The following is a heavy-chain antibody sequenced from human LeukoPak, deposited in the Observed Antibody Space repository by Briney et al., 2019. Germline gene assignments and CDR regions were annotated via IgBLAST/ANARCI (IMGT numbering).Heavy chain of an antibody. Sequence: GASPKISCKGSGYRFTDYWIGWVRQMPGKGLEWMGIIYPGDSDTRYSPSFQGQVTISVDKSVSTAYMQWSSLKASDTAMYYCARRAGYSSSWYYFDYWGQGTLVTVSS. D-gene: IGHD6-13*01. J-gene: IGHJ4*02. CDR2: IYPGDSDT. CDR1: GYRFTDYW. CDR3: ARRAGYSSSWYYFDY. V-gene: IGHV5-51*01.